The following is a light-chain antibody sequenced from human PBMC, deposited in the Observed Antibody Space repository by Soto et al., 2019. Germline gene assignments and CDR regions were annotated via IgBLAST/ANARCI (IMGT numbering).Light chain of an antibody. Sequence: DVQMTQSPSSLSASVGDTVTITCRASQSIGPYVNWYQQKPGRPPKILIYTTSTLQSGVPPRFSGSGSGTDFTLTISSLQPEDFATYFCQQSGRAPITFGQGTRLDIK. CDR2: TTS. V-gene: IGKV1-39*01. CDR1: QSIGPY. J-gene: IGKJ5*01. CDR3: QQSGRAPIT.